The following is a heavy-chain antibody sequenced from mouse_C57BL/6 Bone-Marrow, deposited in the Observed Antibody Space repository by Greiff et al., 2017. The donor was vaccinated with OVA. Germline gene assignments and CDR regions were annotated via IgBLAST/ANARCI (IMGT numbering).Heavy chain of an antibody. D-gene: IGHD1-1*01. CDR1: GYSITSGYD. Sequence: EVHLVESGPGMVKPSQSLSLTCTVTGYSITSGYDWHWIRHFPGNKLEWMGYISYSGSTNYNPSLKSRISLTHDTSTNHFFLKLNSVTTEDTATYYCATTVVATRYYAMDYWGRGTSVTVSS. V-gene: IGHV3-1*01. CDR2: ISYSGST. CDR3: ATTVVATRYYAMDY. J-gene: IGHJ4*01.